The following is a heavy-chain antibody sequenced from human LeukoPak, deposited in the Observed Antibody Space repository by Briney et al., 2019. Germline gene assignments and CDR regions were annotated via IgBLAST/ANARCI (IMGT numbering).Heavy chain of an antibody. Sequence: GESLEISCKGSGYSFTSYWVGWVRQMPGKGLEWMGIIYPGDSDTRYSPSFQGQVTISADKSISTAYLQWSSLKASDTAMYYCARRYCTNGVCYSYFDYWGQGTLVTVSS. D-gene: IGHD2-8*01. V-gene: IGHV5-51*01. CDR2: IYPGDSDT. CDR1: GYSFTSYW. CDR3: ARRYCTNGVCYSYFDY. J-gene: IGHJ4*02.